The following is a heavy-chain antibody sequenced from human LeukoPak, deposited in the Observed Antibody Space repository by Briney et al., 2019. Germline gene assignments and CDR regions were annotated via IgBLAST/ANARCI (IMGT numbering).Heavy chain of an antibody. J-gene: IGHJ2*01. CDR3: ARATGSSWAARYFNL. CDR1: GFTFSNYA. V-gene: IGHV3-23*01. Sequence: GGSLRLSCAASGFTFSNYAMSWVRQVPGKGLEWVSAISGSGGNTFYADSVKGRFTISRDNSKNTLYLQVNSLRAEDTAVYYCARATGSSWAARYFNLWGRGTLVTVSS. CDR2: ISGSGGNT. D-gene: IGHD6-13*01.